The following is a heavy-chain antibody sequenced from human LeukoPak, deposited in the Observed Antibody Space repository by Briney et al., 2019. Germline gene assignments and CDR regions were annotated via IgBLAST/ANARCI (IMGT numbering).Heavy chain of an antibody. J-gene: IGHJ4*02. D-gene: IGHD5-18*01. CDR2: IYSGGST. V-gene: IGHV3-53*01. CDR1: GFTVSSNY. CDR3: AREFRRYGPYFDY. Sequence: GGSLRLSCAASGFTVSSNYMSWVRQAPGKGLEWVSVIYSGGSTYYADSVKGRFTISRDNSKNTLYLQMNSLRAEDTAVYYCAREFRRYGPYFDYWGQGTLVTVSS.